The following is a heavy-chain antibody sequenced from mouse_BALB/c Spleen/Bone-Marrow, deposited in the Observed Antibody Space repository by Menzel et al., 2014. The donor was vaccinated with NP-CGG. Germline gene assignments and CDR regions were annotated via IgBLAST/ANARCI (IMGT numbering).Heavy chain of an antibody. Sequence: EVKLQESGGGLVKPGGSLKLSCAASGFAFSSYDMSWVRQTPEKRLEWVAYISSGGGSTYYPDAVKGRFTISRDNAKNTLYLQMSSLKSEDTAMYYCARPLYYYGSSPFYAMDYWGQGTSGTVSS. D-gene: IGHD1-1*01. CDR3: ARPLYYYGSSPFYAMDY. V-gene: IGHV5-12-1*01. CDR1: GFAFSSYD. J-gene: IGHJ4*01. CDR2: ISSGGGST.